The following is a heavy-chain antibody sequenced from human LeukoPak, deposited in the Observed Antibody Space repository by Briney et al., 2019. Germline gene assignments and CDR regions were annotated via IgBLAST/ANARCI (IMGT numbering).Heavy chain of an antibody. Sequence: SQTLSLTCTVSGGSISSNTYYWSWIRQPAGKGLEWIGRIYTSGSTNYNPSLKSRVTISLDTSKNQFSLKLNSVTAADTAVYYCARGDPVQMPTFRWGQGTLVTVSS. D-gene: IGHD5-24*01. J-gene: IGHJ4*02. CDR1: GGSISSNTYY. CDR2: IYTSGST. V-gene: IGHV4-61*02. CDR3: ARGDPVQMPTFR.